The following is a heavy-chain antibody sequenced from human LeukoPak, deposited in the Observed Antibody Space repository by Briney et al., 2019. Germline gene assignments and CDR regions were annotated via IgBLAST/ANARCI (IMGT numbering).Heavy chain of an antibody. J-gene: IGHJ4*02. CDR1: GGTFSSYA. V-gene: IGHV1-69*04. Sequence: SVKVSCKASGGTFSSYAISWVRQAPGQGLEWMGRIIPILGIANYAQKFQGRVTITADKSTSTAYMELRSLRSDDTAVYYCARAGGYCSSTSCSSYYFDYWGQGTLVTVSS. CDR3: ARAGGYCSSTSCSSYYFDY. CDR2: IIPILGIA. D-gene: IGHD2-2*01.